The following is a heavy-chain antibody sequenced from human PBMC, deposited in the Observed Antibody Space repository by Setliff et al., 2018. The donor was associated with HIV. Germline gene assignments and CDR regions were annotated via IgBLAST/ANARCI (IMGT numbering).Heavy chain of an antibody. CDR1: GYTFTDYF. V-gene: IGHV1-2*02. CDR2: ISPQNGDR. Sequence: GASVKVSCKASGYTFTDYFIHWVRQAPGQGLEWMGWISPQNGDRKIPQRFRGRVTMTRDTSISTVYMELSGLTSDDTAVYFCTRDDPPGYCSSTTCPYLFDYWGRGTLVTVSS. D-gene: IGHD2-2*01. CDR3: TRDDPPGYCSSTTCPYLFDY. J-gene: IGHJ4*02.